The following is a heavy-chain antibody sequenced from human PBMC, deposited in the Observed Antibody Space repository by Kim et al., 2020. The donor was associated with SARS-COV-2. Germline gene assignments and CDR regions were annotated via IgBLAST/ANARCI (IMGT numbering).Heavy chain of an antibody. V-gene: IGHV1-2*06. D-gene: IGHD2-15*01. CDR2: INPNSGGT. Sequence: ASVKVSCKASGCTFTNYYIHWVRQAPGEGLEWMGRINPNSGGTNYAQKFQGRVTLTRDTSINTAYMGLSRLTSDDTAVYYCAREVAQNGMDVWGQGTTVTVSS. CDR1: GCTFTNYY. J-gene: IGHJ6*02. CDR3: AREVAQNGMDV.